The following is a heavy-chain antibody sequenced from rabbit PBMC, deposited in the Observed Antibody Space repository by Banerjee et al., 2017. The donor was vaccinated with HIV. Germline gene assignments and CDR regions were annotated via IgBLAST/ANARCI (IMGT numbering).Heavy chain of an antibody. V-gene: IGHV1S45*01. CDR1: GFSFSSSYW. CDR2: IYNGDGST. Sequence: QEQLEESGGDLVKPEGSLTLTCTASGFSFSSSYWICWVRQAPGKGPEWIACIYNGDGSTYYATWVNGRFTISKTSSTTVTLQMTSLTAADTATYFCARGTNGGGDGFNLWGPGTLVTVS. D-gene: IGHD2-1*01. CDR3: ARGTNGGGDGFNL. J-gene: IGHJ4*01.